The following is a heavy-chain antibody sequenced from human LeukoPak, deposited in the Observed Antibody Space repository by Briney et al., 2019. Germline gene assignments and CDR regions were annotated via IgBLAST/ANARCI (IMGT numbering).Heavy chain of an antibody. D-gene: IGHD4-17*01. CDR3: ARGTYGDQIDY. CDR2: IYYSGST. CDR1: GGSISSGDYA. Sequence: PSETLSLTCTVSGGSISSGDYAWSWIRQPPGKGLEWIGYIYYSGSTYYNPSLKSRVTISVDTSKNQFSLKLSSVTAADTAVYYCARGTYGDQIDYWGQGTLVTVSS. J-gene: IGHJ4*02. V-gene: IGHV4-30-4*01.